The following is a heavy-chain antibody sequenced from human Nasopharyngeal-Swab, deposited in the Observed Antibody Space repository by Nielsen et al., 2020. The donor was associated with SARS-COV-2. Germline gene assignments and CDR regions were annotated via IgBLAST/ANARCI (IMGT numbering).Heavy chain of an antibody. CDR2: NNHRGST. CDR3: ARGTVYYYDSSGYYYYYYYGMDV. Sequence: RQAPGKGLEWSGENNHRGSTNYNPSLKSRVTISVDTTKNQPSQKLSSVTAADTAVYYCARGTVYYYDSSGYYYYYYYGMDVWGQGTTVTVSS. D-gene: IGHD3-22*01. J-gene: IGHJ6*02. V-gene: IGHV4-34*01.